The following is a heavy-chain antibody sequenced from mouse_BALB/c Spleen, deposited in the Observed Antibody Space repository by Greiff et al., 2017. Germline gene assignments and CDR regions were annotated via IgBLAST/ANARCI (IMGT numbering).Heavy chain of an antibody. CDR3: ARQEGGYFDV. CDR2: ISSGGSYT. V-gene: IGHV5-6*02. J-gene: IGHJ1*01. Sequence: DVKLVESGGDLVKPGGSLKLSCAASGFTFSSYGMSWVRQTPDKRLEWVATISSGGSYTYYPDSVKGRFTISRDNAKNTLYLQMSSLKSEDTAMYYCARQEGGYFDVWGAGTTVTVSS. CDR1: GFTFSSYG.